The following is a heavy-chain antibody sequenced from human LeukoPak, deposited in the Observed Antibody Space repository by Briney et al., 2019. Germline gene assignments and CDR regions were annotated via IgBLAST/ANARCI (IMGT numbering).Heavy chain of an antibody. J-gene: IGHJ4*02. CDR1: GYTFTSYG. D-gene: IGHD1-26*01. V-gene: IGHV1-18*01. CDR3: ARDVRIVGATKLLPLGY. CDR2: ISAYNGNT. Sequence: GASVKVSCKASGYTFTSYGISWVRQAPGQGLEWMGWISAYNGNTNYAQKLQGRVTMTTDTSTSTAYMELRSLRSDDTAVYYCARDVRIVGATKLLPLGYWGQGTLVTVSS.